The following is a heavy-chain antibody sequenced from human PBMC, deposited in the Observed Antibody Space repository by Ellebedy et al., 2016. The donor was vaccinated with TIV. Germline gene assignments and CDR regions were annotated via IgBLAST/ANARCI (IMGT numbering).Heavy chain of an antibody. Sequence: SETLSLXCAVYGGSFSTYWWSWIRQPPGKGLEWIGEFTPYGSTNYSPSLKSRVTISADRSNNQFSLKLSSVTAADTATYYCARGPHDTSGYYAQNRIDPWGQGTLVTVSS. CDR3: ARGPHDTSGYYAQNRIDP. J-gene: IGHJ5*02. V-gene: IGHV4-34*01. CDR2: FTPYGST. D-gene: IGHD3-22*01. CDR1: GGSFSTYW.